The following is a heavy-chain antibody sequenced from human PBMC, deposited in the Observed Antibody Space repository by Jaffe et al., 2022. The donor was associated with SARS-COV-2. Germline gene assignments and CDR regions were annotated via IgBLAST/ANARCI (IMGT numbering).Heavy chain of an antibody. CDR2: IYYSGST. V-gene: IGHV4-39*01. Sequence: QLQLQESGPGLVKPSETLSLTCTVSGGSISSSSYYWGWIRQPPGKGLEWIGSIYYSGSTYYNPSLKSRVTISVDTSKNQFSLKLSSVTAADTAVYYCARLPRRGSYYAPTERDAFDIWGQGTMVTVSS. J-gene: IGHJ3*02. D-gene: IGHD1-26*01. CDR3: ARLPRRGSYYAPTERDAFDI. CDR1: GGSISSSSYY.